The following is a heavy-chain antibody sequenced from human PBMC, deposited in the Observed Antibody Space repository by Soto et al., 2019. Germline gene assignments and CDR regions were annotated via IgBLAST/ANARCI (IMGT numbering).Heavy chain of an antibody. V-gene: IGHV4-30-2*01. D-gene: IGHD2-2*01. CDR1: GGSMSSGGYS. Sequence: SLSLTGAVSGGSMSSGGYSWSWIRQPPGKGLEWIGYIYHSGSTYYNPSLKSRVTISVDRSKNQFSLKLSSVTAADTAVYYCAREYQFKWFDPWGQGPLVTVSS. CDR2: IYHSGST. J-gene: IGHJ5*02. CDR3: AREYQFKWFDP.